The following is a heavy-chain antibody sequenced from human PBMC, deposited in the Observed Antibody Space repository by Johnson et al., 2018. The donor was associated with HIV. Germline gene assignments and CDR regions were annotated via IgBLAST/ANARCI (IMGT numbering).Heavy chain of an antibody. Sequence: VQLVESGGGVVQPGRSLRLSCAASGFTFSSYAVHWVRQAPGKGLEWVAVISYDGSNKYYADSVKGRFTISRDNSKNTLHLQMNSLSAEDTAVYYCARRGAFDIWGQGTMVTVSS. J-gene: IGHJ3*02. CDR2: ISYDGSNK. V-gene: IGHV3-30-3*01. CDR1: GFTFSSYA. D-gene: IGHD3-10*01. CDR3: ARRGAFDI.